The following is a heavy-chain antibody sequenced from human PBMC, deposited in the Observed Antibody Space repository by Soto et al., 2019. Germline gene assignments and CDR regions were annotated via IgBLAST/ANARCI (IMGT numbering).Heavy chain of an antibody. V-gene: IGHV1-2*04. CDR1: GSTFTGYY. CDR3: ARSGYCSSTSCLPAEGLYYYGMDV. Sequence: ASVKAPSKAPGSTFTGYYRHWWQQAPGQGLEWMGWTNPNSGGTNYAQKFQGWVTMTRDTSISTAYIELSRLRSDDTAVYYCARSGYCSSTSCLPAEGLYYYGMDVWGQGTTVTVSS. CDR2: TNPNSGGT. J-gene: IGHJ6*02. D-gene: IGHD2-2*01.